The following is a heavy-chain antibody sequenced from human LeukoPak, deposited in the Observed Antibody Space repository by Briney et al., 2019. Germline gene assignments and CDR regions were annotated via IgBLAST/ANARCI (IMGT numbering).Heavy chain of an antibody. CDR3: AGAPPLLYSSSSLGAFDI. CDR1: GGSISSYC. CDR2: IYYSGST. V-gene: IGHV4-59*01. Sequence: PSETLSLTCTVSGGSISSYCWSWIRQPPGKGLEWIGYIYYSGSTNYNPSLRSRVTISVDTSKNQFSLKLNSVTAADTAVYYCAGAPPLLYSSSSLGAFDIWGQGTMVTVSS. J-gene: IGHJ3*02. D-gene: IGHD6-13*01.